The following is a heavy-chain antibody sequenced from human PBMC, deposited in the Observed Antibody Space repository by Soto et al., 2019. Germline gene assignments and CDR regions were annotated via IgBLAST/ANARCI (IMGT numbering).Heavy chain of an antibody. V-gene: IGHV3-74*01. Sequence: EVQLVESGGGLVQPGGSLRLACAGSGFRVSDYWMHWVRQAPGKGLVWVSRVSNEGSKEYADFVKGRFTLSKDNAKNTLYLEMDSLSVEDTALYYCTATPRNGMGVWGQGTKVPVSS. CDR2: VSNEGSK. J-gene: IGHJ6*02. CDR3: TATPRNGMGV. CDR1: GFRVSDYW.